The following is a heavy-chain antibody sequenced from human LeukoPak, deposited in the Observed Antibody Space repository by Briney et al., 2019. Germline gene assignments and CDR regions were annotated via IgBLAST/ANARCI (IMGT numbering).Heavy chain of an antibody. CDR2: IDHGGNT. J-gene: IGHJ3*02. Sequence: PSETLSLTCAVSGGSFRGYSWTWIRQPPGKGLEWIGEIDHGGNTNYNPSLESRVTISVDKSKNQFSLKLNSVTAADTATYYCARDHLFFGDRPFDIWGQGTMVTVSS. CDR1: GGSFRGYS. V-gene: IGHV4-34*01. D-gene: IGHD3-16*01. CDR3: ARDHLFFGDRPFDI.